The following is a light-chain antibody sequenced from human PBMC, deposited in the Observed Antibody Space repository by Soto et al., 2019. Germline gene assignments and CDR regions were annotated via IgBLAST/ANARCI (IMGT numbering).Light chain of an antibody. CDR2: DAS. Sequence: DIQMTQSPSTLSASIGDRVTITCRASQSISNYLAWYQQKPGKAPKLLIYDASSLEGGVPSRFSGSGSGTEFTLTISCLQPDDFATYYCQQYNTFSTFGQGTKLEIK. J-gene: IGKJ2*01. CDR1: QSISNY. V-gene: IGKV1-5*01. CDR3: QQYNTFST.